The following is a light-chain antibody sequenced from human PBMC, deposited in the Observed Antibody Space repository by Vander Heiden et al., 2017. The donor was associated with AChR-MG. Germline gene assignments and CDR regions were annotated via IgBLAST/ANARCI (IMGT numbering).Light chain of an antibody. V-gene: IGLV2-14*03. J-gene: IGLJ2*01. CDR3: SSYTSTRNMV. Sequence: SALTQPALVTASPRQSIPISCTGTIHDVGGYNYVFSYQHQPGQPATLQLHVCSNRPAGVPDRFYASKSGNTASLTISGLQAEDEAEYYCSSYTSTRNMVFGGGTKLTVL. CDR1: IHDVGGYNY. CDR2: VCS.